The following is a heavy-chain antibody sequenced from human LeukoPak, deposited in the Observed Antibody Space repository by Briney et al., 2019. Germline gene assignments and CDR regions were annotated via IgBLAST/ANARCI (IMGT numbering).Heavy chain of an antibody. J-gene: IGHJ4*02. Sequence: GGSLRLSCVASGFTVSSYHMTWVRQAPGKGLEWVSVMYSADTTFYPDSVRGRITISRHNSKNTLYLQMNSLRAKDTAVYYCARGDGSIDYWGQGTLVTVSS. CDR1: GFTVSSYH. CDR3: ARGDGSIDY. D-gene: IGHD2-15*01. V-gene: IGHV3-53*04. CDR2: MYSADTT.